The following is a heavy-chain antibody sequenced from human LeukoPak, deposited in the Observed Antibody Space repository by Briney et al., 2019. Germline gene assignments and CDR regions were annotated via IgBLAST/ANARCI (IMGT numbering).Heavy chain of an antibody. Sequence: SETLSLTCTVSGGSISSGGYYWSWIRQPPGKGLEWIGEINHSGSTNYNPSLKSRVTISVDTSKNQFSLKLSSVTAADTAVYYCARRLPGYSSGWYAYYDYWGQGTLVTVSS. CDR1: GGSISSGGYY. V-gene: IGHV4-39*07. CDR2: INHSGST. CDR3: ARRLPGYSSGWYAYYDY. J-gene: IGHJ4*02. D-gene: IGHD6-19*01.